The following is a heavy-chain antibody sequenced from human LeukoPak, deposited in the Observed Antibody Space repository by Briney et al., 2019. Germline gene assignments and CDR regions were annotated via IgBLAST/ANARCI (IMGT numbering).Heavy chain of an antibody. CDR1: GGSISGSSYY. J-gene: IGHJ3*02. V-gene: IGHV4-61*01. CDR3: ARFPTYYYDSSGPTDAFDI. Sequence: SETLSLTCTVSGGSISGSSYYWSWIRQPQGQGLEYIGYIYYSGRTNYNPSLQSRVTISVDTSKNQFSLKLSSVTAADTAVYYCARFPTYYYDSSGPTDAFDIWGQGTMVTVSS. D-gene: IGHD3-22*01. CDR2: IYYSGRT.